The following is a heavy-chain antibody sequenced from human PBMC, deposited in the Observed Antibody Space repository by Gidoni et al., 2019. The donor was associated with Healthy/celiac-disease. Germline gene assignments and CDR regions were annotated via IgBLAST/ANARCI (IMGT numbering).Heavy chain of an antibody. CDR3: AKSVLRFLEWLSQDYYYYYGMDV. CDR2: ISGSGGST. D-gene: IGHD3-3*01. Sequence: EVQLLESGGGLVQPGGALRLSCAAAGFTFSSYAMRGVRQAPGKGLEWGSAISGSGGSTYYADSVKGRFTISRDNSKNTLYRQMNSLRAEDTAVYYCAKSVLRFLEWLSQDYYYYYGMDVWGQGTTVTVSS. CDR1: GFTFSSYA. J-gene: IGHJ6*02. V-gene: IGHV3-23*01.